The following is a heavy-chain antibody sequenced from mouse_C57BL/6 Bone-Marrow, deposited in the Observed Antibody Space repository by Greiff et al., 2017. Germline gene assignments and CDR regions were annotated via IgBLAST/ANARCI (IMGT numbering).Heavy chain of an antibody. V-gene: IGHV1-81*01. CDR2: IYPRSGNT. J-gene: IGHJ2*01. D-gene: IGHD1-1*01. CDR1: GYTFTSYG. Sequence: VKLMESGAELARPGASVKLSCKASGYTFTSYGISWVKQRTGQGLEWIGEIYPRSGNTYYNEKFKGKATLTADKSSSTAYMELRSLTSEDSAVYFCAGGSSSSHFDYWGQGTTLTGSS. CDR3: AGGSSSSHFDY.